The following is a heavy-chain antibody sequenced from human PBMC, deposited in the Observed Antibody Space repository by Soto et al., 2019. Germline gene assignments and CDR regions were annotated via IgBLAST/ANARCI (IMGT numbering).Heavy chain of an antibody. Sequence: QVQLVQSGAEVKKPGSSVKVSCKASGGTFSSYTISWVRQAPGQGLEWMGRIIPILGIANYAQKFQGRVTITADKSTSTAYMELSSLGSEDTAVYYCARASSGPDSYWYFDLWGRGTLVTVSS. V-gene: IGHV1-69*02. CDR3: ARASSGPDSYWYFDL. CDR1: GGTFSSYT. D-gene: IGHD3-22*01. J-gene: IGHJ2*01. CDR2: IIPILGIA.